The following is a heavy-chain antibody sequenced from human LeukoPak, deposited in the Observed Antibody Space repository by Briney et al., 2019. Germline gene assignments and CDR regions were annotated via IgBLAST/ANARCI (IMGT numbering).Heavy chain of an antibody. J-gene: IGHJ4*02. V-gene: IGHV3-30*02. D-gene: IGHD6-13*01. CDR3: ARKAPDRAAAGLTFDY. Sequence: GGSLRLSCAASGFTFSSYGMHWVRQAPGKGLEWVTFIRYDGSNKYYADSVKGRFTISRDNAKNSLCLQMNSLRAEDTAVYYCARKAPDRAAAGLTFDYWGQGTLVTVSS. CDR1: GFTFSSYG. CDR2: IRYDGSNK.